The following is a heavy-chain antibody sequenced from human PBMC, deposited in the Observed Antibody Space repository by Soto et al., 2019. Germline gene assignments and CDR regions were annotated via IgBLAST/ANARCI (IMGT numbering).Heavy chain of an antibody. CDR2: IRGSGGDT. Sequence: EVQLLESGGGLVQPGGSLRISCAASGFTFSFCAMSWVRQAPGKGLKWVSSIRGSGGDTYYADSVRGRFTISRDNYKNTLYLQMQGLRVDDTAVNHGVKGHSDSYCYFDYWGQGTVVTVFS. D-gene: IGHD3-22*01. CDR3: VKGHSDSYCYFDY. CDR1: GFTFSFCA. V-gene: IGHV3-23*01. J-gene: IGHJ4*02.